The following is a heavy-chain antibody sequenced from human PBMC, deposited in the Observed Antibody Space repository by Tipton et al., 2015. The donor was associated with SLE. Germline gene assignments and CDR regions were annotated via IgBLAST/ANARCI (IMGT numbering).Heavy chain of an antibody. J-gene: IGHJ3*02. CDR1: GGSINNYY. V-gene: IGHV4-59*01. D-gene: IGHD3-16*01. CDR2: IYYSGST. CDR3: AREKGDAYPNLVAFDI. Sequence: TLFLTCTVSGGSINNYYWSWIRQPPGKGLEWIGYIYYSGSTNYNPSLKSRVTISVDTSKNQFSLKLSSVTAADTAVYYCAREKGDAYPNLVAFDIWGQGTMVTVSS.